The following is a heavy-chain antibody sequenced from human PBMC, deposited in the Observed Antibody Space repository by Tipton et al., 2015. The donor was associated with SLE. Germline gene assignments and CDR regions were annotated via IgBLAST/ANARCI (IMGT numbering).Heavy chain of an antibody. CDR1: GGSMTTGSYF. D-gene: IGHD2-21*01. CDR3: VRGHPHIVVLIGGGWFDP. Sequence: TLSLTCTVSGGSMTTGSYFWTWIRQPAGKGPEYIGRIYSTGDINYNPALKSRVTILADTSKNQFSLKLTSVTAADTAIYYCVRGHPHIVVLIGGGWFDPWGQGTLVTVSS. J-gene: IGHJ5*02. CDR2: IYSTGDI. V-gene: IGHV4-61*02.